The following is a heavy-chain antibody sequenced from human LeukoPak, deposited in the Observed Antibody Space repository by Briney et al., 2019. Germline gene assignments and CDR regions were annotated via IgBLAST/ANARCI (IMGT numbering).Heavy chain of an antibody. V-gene: IGHV4-61*02. CDR3: ARDQTIFGVVIAFDY. CDR1: GGSISSGSYY. D-gene: IGHD3-3*01. J-gene: IGHJ4*02. Sequence: SETLSLTCTVSGGSISSGSYYWSWIRQPAGKGLEWIGRIYTSGSTNYNPSLKSRVTISVDTSKNQFSLKLSSVTAADAAVYYCARDQTIFGVVIAFDYWGQGTLVTVSS. CDR2: IYTSGST.